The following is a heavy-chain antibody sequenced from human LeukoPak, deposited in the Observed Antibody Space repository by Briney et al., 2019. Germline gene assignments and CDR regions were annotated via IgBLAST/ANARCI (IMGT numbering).Heavy chain of an antibody. Sequence: SETLSLTCTVSGGSISISSYYWGWIRQPPGKGLEWIGSINYSGSTYYNPSLRSRVIISGDTSKSQFSLKLSSVTAADTAVYYCARLFPDCSSTSCYGAKYYYYYMDVWGKGTTVTVSS. CDR1: GGSISISSYY. CDR3: ARLFPDCSSTSCYGAKYYYYYMDV. CDR2: INYSGST. D-gene: IGHD2-2*01. V-gene: IGHV4-39*01. J-gene: IGHJ6*03.